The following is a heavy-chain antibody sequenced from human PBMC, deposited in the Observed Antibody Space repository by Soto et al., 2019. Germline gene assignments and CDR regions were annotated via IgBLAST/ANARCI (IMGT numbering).Heavy chain of an antibody. Sequence: GGSLRLSCAASGFTFSNAWTNWVRQAPGKGLEWVSLISWDGGSTYYADSVKGRFTISRDNSKNSLYLQMNSLRTEDTALYYCAKGLINYDILTGRDYGMDFWGQGTTVTVAS. V-gene: IGHV3-43*01. D-gene: IGHD3-9*01. CDR3: AKGLINYDILTGRDYGMDF. CDR1: GFTFSNAW. CDR2: ISWDGGST. J-gene: IGHJ6*02.